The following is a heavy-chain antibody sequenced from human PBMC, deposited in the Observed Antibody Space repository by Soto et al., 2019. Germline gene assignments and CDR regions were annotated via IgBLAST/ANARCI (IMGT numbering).Heavy chain of an antibody. CDR3: ARSQGGSSSLDIYYYYYYGMDV. D-gene: IGHD2-15*01. Sequence: QVQLVQSGAEVKKPGSSVKVSCKAPGGTFSSYAISWVRQAPGQGLEWMGGIIPIFGTAKYAQKFQGRVTITADESTNTGYMGLSSLRSEDTAVYYCARSQGGSSSLDIYYYYYYGMDVRGQGTTVTVSS. V-gene: IGHV1-69*01. CDR1: GGTFSSYA. CDR2: IIPIFGTA. J-gene: IGHJ6*02.